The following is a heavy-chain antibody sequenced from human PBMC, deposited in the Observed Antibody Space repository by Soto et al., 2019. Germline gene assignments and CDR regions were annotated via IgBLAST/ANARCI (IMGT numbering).Heavy chain of an antibody. V-gene: IGHV4-59*08. CDR3: ASGWYYFDY. J-gene: IGHJ4*02. CDR1: GGSITNYY. Sequence: SETLSLTCTVSGGSITNYYWSWIRQPPGKGLEWIGYMYFSGSTNYNPSLKSRVTVSVDTSKNQFSLKLTSVTAADTAVYYCASGWYYFDYWGQGILVTVSS. CDR2: MYFSGST. D-gene: IGHD6-19*01.